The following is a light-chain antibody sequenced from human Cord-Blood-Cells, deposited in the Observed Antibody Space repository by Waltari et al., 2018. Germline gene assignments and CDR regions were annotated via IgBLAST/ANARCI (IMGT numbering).Light chain of an antibody. Sequence: QSALTQPPSASGSPGQSVTIPCTGTSSDVGGYNYVSWYQPHPGKAPKLMIYEVSNRPSGVSNRFSGSKSGNTASLTISGLQAEDEADYYCSSYTSSSTVVFGGGTKLTVL. J-gene: IGLJ2*01. CDR2: EVS. V-gene: IGLV2-14*01. CDR1: SSDVGGYNY. CDR3: SSYTSSSTVV.